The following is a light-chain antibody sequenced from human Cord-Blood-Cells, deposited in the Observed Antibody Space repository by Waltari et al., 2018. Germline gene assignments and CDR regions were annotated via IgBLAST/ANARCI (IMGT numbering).Light chain of an antibody. V-gene: IGKV4-1*01. CDR3: QQYYSTPYT. CDR2: WAS. CDR1: QSVLYSSNNKNY. J-gene: IGKJ2*01. Sequence: DIVMTQSPDSLAESLDERATINCKPSQSVLYSSNNKNYLAWYQQKPGQPPKLLIYWASTRESGVPDRFSGSGSGTDFTLTISSLQAEDVAVYYCQQYYSTPYTFGQGTKLEIK.